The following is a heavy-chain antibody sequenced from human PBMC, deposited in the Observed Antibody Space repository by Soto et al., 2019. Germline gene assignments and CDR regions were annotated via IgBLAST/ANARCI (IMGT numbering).Heavy chain of an antibody. Sequence: ELQLVESGGGLVQPGGSLRLSCTVSGFIFRNYWMAWARQAPGKGLQRVAVIRQDGSETHYVDSVRGRFTISRDNAKNSLYLDMNSLRAHDTAIYYWTRDWEYWGQGILVSVSS. CDR2: IRQDGSET. D-gene: IGHD1-26*01. V-gene: IGHV3-7*01. J-gene: IGHJ4*02. CDR3: TRDWEY. CDR1: GFIFRNYW.